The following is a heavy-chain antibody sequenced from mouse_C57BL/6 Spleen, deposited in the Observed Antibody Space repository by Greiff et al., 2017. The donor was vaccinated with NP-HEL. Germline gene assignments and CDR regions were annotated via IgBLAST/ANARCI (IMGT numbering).Heavy chain of an antibody. CDR2: INSNGGST. V-gene: IGHV5-6-3*01. CDR1: GFTFSSYG. Sequence: EVKLQESGGGLVQPGGSLKLSCAVSGFTFSSYGMSWVRQTPDKRLELVATINSNGGSTYYPDSVKGRFTISRDNAKNTLYLQMSSLKSEDTAMYYCARMARTINWGQGTTLTVSS. J-gene: IGHJ2*01. CDR3: ARMARTIN.